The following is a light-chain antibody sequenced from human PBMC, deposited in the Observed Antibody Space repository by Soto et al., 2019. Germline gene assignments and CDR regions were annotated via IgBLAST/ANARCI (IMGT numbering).Light chain of an antibody. CDR1: ESVRSI. V-gene: IGKV3D-15*01. CDR2: GAS. CDR3: QQCNTYPHT. J-gene: IGKJ5*01. Sequence: TQSRATLHISPGASATISCSVSESVRSICVAWYQQKPGQAPRLLIYGASNRATGIPARFSGSGSGTDFTLTISSLQPEDFATYYCQQCNTYPHTFGQGTRLEIK.